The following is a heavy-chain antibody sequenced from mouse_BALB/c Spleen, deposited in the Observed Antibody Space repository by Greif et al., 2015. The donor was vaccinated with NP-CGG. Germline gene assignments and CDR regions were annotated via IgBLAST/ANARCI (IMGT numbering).Heavy chain of an antibody. J-gene: IGHJ3*01. Sequence: VQLQQSGPELVKPGASVRISCKASGYTFTSYYIHWVKQRPGQGLEWIGWIYPGNANTKYNEKFKGKATLTADKSSSTAYMQLSSLTSEDSAVYFCARYDGNYGFAYWGQGTLVTVSA. CDR1: GYTFTSYY. CDR2: IYPGNANT. CDR3: ARYDGNYGFAY. V-gene: IGHV1S56*01. D-gene: IGHD2-1*01.